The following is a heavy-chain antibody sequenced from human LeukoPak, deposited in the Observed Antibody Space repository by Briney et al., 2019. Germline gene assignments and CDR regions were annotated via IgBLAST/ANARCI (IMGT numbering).Heavy chain of an antibody. D-gene: IGHD2-15*01. V-gene: IGHV4-4*02. CDR3: ASKGRSGPFNWFDP. CDR1: GGPISSSNW. CDR2: IYHSGST. Sequence: PSGTLSLTCAVSGGPISSSNWWSWVRQPPGKGLEWIGEIYHSGSTNYNPSLKSRVTISVDKSKNQFSLKLSSVTAADTAVYYCASKGRSGPFNWFDPWGQGTLVTVSS. J-gene: IGHJ5*02.